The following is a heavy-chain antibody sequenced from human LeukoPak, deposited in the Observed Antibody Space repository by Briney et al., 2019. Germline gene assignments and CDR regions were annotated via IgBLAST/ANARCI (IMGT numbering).Heavy chain of an antibody. CDR3: ARSFSRAGSLQVN. D-gene: IGHD3-16*02. J-gene: IGHJ4*02. CDR2: MNPNSGNT. CDR1: GYSFTTYD. V-gene: IGHV1-8*01. Sequence: ASVKVSCKASGYSFTTYDLNWVRQAPGQGLEWMGWMNPNSGNTGYAQKFQGRVTMTRNTSISTAYMELSSLRSEDTAVYYCARSFSRAGSLQVNWGQGTLVTVSS.